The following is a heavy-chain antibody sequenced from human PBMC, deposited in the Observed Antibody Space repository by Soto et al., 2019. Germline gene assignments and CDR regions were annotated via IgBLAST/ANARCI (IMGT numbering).Heavy chain of an antibody. CDR2: INTNTGNP. V-gene: IGHV7-4-1*01. Sequence: GASAKVSSKASGYTFTSYAMKWVRQAPGQGLEWMGWINTNTGNPTYAQGFTGRFVFSLDTSVSTAYLQICSLKAEDTAVYYCARDGGGYDFWSGYLGGIYYYYGMDVWGQGPRSPSP. CDR3: ARDGGGYDFWSGYLGGIYYYYGMDV. J-gene: IGHJ6*02. D-gene: IGHD3-3*01. CDR1: GYTFTSYA.